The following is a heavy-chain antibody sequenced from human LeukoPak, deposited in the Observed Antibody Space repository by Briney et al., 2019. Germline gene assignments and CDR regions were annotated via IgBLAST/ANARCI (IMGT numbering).Heavy chain of an antibody. V-gene: IGHV3-30*18. CDR2: ISYDGSNK. Sequence: GGSLRLSCAASEFSVGSNYMTWVRQAPGKGLEWVAVISYDGSNKYYVDSVKGRFTISRDNSKNTLYLQMNSLRAEDTAVYYCAKTSLSDASGHYYYMDVWGKGTTVTVSS. D-gene: IGHD3-3*01. CDR3: AKTSLSDASGHYYYMDV. J-gene: IGHJ6*03. CDR1: EFSVGSNY.